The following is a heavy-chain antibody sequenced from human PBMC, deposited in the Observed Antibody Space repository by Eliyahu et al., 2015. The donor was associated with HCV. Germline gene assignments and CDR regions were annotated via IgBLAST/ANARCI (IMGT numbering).Heavy chain of an antibody. CDR3: ARDLLEGAYDFWSGYYIIGY. J-gene: IGHJ4*02. V-gene: IGHV3-21*01. CDR1: GFTFXSYS. Sequence: EVQLVESGGGLVKPGGSLRLSCAASGFTFXSYSLXWVRQAPGKGLEWXSSISSSSSYIYYADSVKGRFTISRDNAKNSLYLQMNSLRAEDTAVYYCARDLLEGAYDFWSGYYIIGYWGQGTLVTVSS. CDR2: ISSSSSYI. D-gene: IGHD3-3*01.